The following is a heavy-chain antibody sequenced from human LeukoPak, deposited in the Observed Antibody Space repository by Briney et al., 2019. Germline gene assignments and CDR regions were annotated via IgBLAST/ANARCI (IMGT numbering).Heavy chain of an antibody. CDR2: INPNSGGT. Sequence: XVXCKASGYTFTGYYMHWVRQAPGQGLEWMGWINPNSGGTNYAQKFQGRVTMTRDTSISTAYMELSRLRSDDTAVYYCARFYYDILTGYYTLDYWGQGTLVTVSS. J-gene: IGHJ4*02. CDR1: GYTFTGYY. D-gene: IGHD3-9*01. V-gene: IGHV1-2*02. CDR3: ARFYYDILTGYYTLDY.